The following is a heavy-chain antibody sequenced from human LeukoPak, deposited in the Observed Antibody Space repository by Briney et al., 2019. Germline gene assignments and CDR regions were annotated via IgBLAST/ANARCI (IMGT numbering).Heavy chain of an antibody. D-gene: IGHD6-19*01. Sequence: QTGGSLRLSCAASGFTFSSYAVSWVRQAPGKGLEWVSAISGSGGSTYYADSVKGRFTISRDNSKNTLYLQMNSLRAEDTAVYYCAKTEQWLDDAFDIWGQGTMLTVSS. CDR1: GFTFSSYA. CDR3: AKTEQWLDDAFDI. CDR2: ISGSGGST. J-gene: IGHJ3*02. V-gene: IGHV3-23*01.